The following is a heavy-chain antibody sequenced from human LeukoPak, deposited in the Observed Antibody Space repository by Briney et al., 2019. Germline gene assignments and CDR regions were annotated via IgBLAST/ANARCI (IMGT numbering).Heavy chain of an antibody. D-gene: IGHD2-15*01. CDR1: EYTFSSYW. CDR2: IYPGDSDT. J-gene: IGHJ4*02. Sequence: GESLKISCTGSEYTFSSYWIGWVRQMPGRGLEGMGIIYPGDSDTRYSPSFQGQVTISADKSISTAYLQWSSLRASDTAFYYCARLGLGRFCSGGSCYASEADYWGQGTLVTVSS. V-gene: IGHV5-51*01. CDR3: ARLGLGRFCSGGSCYASEADY.